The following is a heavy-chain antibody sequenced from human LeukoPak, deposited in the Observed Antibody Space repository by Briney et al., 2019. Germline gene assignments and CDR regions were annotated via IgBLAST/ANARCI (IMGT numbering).Heavy chain of an antibody. J-gene: IGHJ1*01. Sequence: PSETLSLTCTVSGYSISSGHFWSWIRQPPGKGLEWIGSIYGSGTTYYDPPLRSRVSISADTSKNHFSLELSSVTAADTAVYYCASVGGGSRYWGQGTLVTVSS. CDR3: ASVGGGSRY. CDR1: GYSISSGHF. CDR2: IYGSGTT. D-gene: IGHD3-16*01. V-gene: IGHV4-38-2*02.